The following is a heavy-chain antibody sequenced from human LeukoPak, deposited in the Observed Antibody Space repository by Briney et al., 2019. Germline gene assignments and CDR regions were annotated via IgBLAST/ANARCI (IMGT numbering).Heavy chain of an antibody. CDR1: GFTFSSYA. D-gene: IGHD6-13*01. CDR3: ATGAAAGI. Sequence: GGSLRLSCAASGFTFSSYAMNWVRQAPGKGLEWVSGVSDSGGSTYYAVSVKGRFTISRDNSKNTLYLQMNSLRAEDTAVYYCATGAAAGIWGQGTLVTVPS. J-gene: IGHJ3*02. V-gene: IGHV3-23*01. CDR2: VSDSGGST.